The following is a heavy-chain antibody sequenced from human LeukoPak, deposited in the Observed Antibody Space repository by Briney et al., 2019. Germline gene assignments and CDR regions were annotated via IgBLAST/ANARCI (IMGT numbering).Heavy chain of an antibody. J-gene: IGHJ4*02. D-gene: IGHD3-22*01. CDR3: ATLDSYYDNSGRPLVPD. Sequence: ASLKVSFKFSGYTLTDFSMHWVRQAPGKGLEWMGGFNREDAEAIYAPHFQGRVTVTEDTSTDAAYMELSSLSSEDTAVYYCATLDSYYDNSGRPLVPDWGQGTLVTVSS. CDR1: GYTLTDFS. V-gene: IGHV1-24*01. CDR2: FNREDAEA.